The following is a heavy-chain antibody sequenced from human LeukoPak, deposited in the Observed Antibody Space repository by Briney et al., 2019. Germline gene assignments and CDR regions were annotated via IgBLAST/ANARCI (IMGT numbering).Heavy chain of an antibody. V-gene: IGHV3-23*01. CDR2: ISGSGGST. CDR3: AKVPSSGRLLLRGRPFDY. J-gene: IGHJ4*02. Sequence: PGGSLRLSCAASGFTFSTYAMSWVRQAPGKGLEWVSAISGSGGSTYYADSVRGRLTISRDNSKNTLYLQMNSLRAEDTAVYYCAKVPSSGRLLLRGRPFDYWGQGTLVTVSS. CDR1: GFTFSTYA. D-gene: IGHD3-22*01.